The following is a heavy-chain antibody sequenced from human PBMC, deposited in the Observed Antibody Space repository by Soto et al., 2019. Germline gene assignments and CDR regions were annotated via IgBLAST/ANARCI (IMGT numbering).Heavy chain of an antibody. V-gene: IGHV3-33*01. CDR3: ARVDGATVTTLNF. D-gene: IGHD4-17*01. J-gene: IGHJ4*02. CDR1: GFTFSNYG. CDR2: IWYDGRSK. Sequence: QVQLVESGGGVVQPGRSLILSCAASGFTFSNYGMHWVRQAPGKGLEWVAVIWYDGRSKYYADSVKGRFTISRDDSKNTLYLQMNSLRPEDTAVYYCARVDGATVTTLNFWGQGTLVTVSS.